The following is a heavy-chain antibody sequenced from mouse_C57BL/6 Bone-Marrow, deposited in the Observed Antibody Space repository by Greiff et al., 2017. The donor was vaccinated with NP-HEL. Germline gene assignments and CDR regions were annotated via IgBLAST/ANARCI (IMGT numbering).Heavy chain of an antibody. CDR2: IHPNSGST. V-gene: IGHV1-64*01. D-gene: IGHD2-3*01. Sequence: VQLKQSGAELVKPGASVKLSCKASGYTFTSYWMHWVKQRPGQGLEWIGMIHPNSGSTNYNEKFKSKATLTVDKSSSTAYMQLSSLTSEDSAVYYCARRWLALAYWGQGTLVTVSA. CDR3: ARRWLALAY. J-gene: IGHJ3*01. CDR1: GYTFTSYW.